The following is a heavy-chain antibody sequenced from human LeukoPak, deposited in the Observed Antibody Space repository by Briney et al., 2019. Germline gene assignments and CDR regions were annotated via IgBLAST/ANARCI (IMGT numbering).Heavy chain of an antibody. V-gene: IGHV1-69*01. CDR2: IIPIFGTA. Sequence: SVKVSCKASGGTFISYAISWVRQAPGQGLEWMGGIIPIFGTANYAQKFQGRVTITADESTSTAYMELSSLRSEDTAVYYCAGTKESGGIYFDYWGQGTLVTVSS. D-gene: IGHD6-25*01. J-gene: IGHJ4*02. CDR3: AGTKESGGIYFDY. CDR1: GGTFISYA.